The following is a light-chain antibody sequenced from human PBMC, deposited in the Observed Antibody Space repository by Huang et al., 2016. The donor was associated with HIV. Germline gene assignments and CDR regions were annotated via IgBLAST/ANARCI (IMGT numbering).Light chain of an antibody. Sequence: IQLTQSPSSLSASVGDRVTITCRSRQGISSYLAWYQQKPGKAPELLMYAASTLQSGVPSRFSGSGSGTDFTLTISSLQPEDFATYYCQQLKSYPQTFGQGTKVEIK. J-gene: IGKJ1*01. CDR2: AAS. CDR3: QQLKSYPQT. CDR1: QGISSY. V-gene: IGKV1-9*01.